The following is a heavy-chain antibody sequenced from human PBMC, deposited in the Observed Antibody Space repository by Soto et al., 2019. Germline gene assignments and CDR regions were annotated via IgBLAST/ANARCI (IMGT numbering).Heavy chain of an antibody. CDR3: ARHSPSHRLWYFDL. Sequence: QLQLQESGPGLVKPSETLSLTCTVSGGSISSSSYYWGWIRQPPGKGLEWIGSIYYSGSTYYNPSLKSRVTISVDTSNNQFSLKLSSVTAADTAVYYCARHSPSHRLWYFDLWGRGTLVTVSS. CDR2: IYYSGST. CDR1: GGSISSSSYY. J-gene: IGHJ2*01. D-gene: IGHD6-6*01. V-gene: IGHV4-39*01.